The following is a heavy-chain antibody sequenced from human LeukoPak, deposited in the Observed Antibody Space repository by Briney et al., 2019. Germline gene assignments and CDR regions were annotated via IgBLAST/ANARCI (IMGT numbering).Heavy chain of an antibody. Sequence: ASVKVSCKASGYTFTSYYMHWVRQAPGQGLEWMGIINPSGGSTSYAQKFQGRVTMTRDTSTSTVYMELSSLRSEDTAVYYCARDGGQVPAAEFGYMDVWGKGTTVTVSS. V-gene: IGHV1-46*01. D-gene: IGHD2-2*01. J-gene: IGHJ6*03. CDR3: ARDGGQVPAAEFGYMDV. CDR1: GYTFTSYY. CDR2: INPSGGST.